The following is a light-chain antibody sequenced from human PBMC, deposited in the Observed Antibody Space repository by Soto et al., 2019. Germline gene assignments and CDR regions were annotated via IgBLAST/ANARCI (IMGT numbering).Light chain of an antibody. CDR1: TSNIGSIT. V-gene: IGLV1-44*01. J-gene: IGLJ3*02. Sequence: QSVLTQPPSASGTPGQRVTISCSGSTSNIGSITVNWYQHLPGTAPKLLIYSNNQRPSGVPDRFSGSKSGTSASLAISGLKSGDGADYYCAAGDDSLNPPVFGGGTKLTAL. CDR2: SNN. CDR3: AAGDDSLNPPV.